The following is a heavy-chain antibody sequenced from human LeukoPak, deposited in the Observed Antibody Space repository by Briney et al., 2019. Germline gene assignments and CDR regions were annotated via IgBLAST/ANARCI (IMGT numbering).Heavy chain of an antibody. CDR1: GYTFSKYW. Sequence: GESLKISCKTSGYTFSKYWISWVRQKSGKGLEWMGIIDPNDSDTRYSPSFQGPVTISADTSTSTAYLQWSSLMASDTAMYYCVRGRGYYDSYNGYYDPDNWFETWGQRTLVTVSS. V-gene: IGHV5-51*01. J-gene: IGHJ5*02. D-gene: IGHD3-16*01. CDR2: IDPNDSDT. CDR3: VRGRGYYDSYNGYYDPDNWFET.